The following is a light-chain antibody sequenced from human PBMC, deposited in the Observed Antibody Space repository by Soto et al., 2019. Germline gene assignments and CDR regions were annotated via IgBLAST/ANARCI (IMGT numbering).Light chain of an antibody. CDR1: QSVRSN. Sequence: EIVMTQSPATLSVSPGERVTLSCWASQSVRSNVAWYQQKPGQAPRLLIVGSFARATGIPARFSGSGSGSEFTLTISGLQSEDFAVYYCQQYNDRPPITFGQGTRLEIK. CDR3: QQYNDRPPIT. V-gene: IGKV3-15*01. J-gene: IGKJ5*01. CDR2: GSF.